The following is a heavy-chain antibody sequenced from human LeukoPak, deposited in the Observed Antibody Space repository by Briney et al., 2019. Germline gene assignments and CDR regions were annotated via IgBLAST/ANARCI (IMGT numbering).Heavy chain of an antibody. CDR2: INHSGST. J-gene: IGHJ4*02. Sequence: SETLSLTCAVDGGSFSGYYWSWIRQPPGKGLEWIGEINHSGSTNYNPSLKSRVTISVDTSKNQFSLKLSSVTAADTAVYYCARARYYDSSGYPIWGQGTLVTVSS. D-gene: IGHD3-22*01. CDR1: GGSFSGYY. V-gene: IGHV4-34*01. CDR3: ARARYYDSSGYPI.